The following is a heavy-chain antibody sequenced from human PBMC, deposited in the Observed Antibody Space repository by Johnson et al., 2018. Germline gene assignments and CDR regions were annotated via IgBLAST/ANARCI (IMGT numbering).Heavy chain of an antibody. D-gene: IGHD2-21*01. CDR2: ISYDGSNK. CDR3: AKVRIPLRDRDAFDI. Sequence: QVQLVESGGGVVQPGRSLRLSCAASGFTFSSYGMHWVRQAPGKGLEWVAVISYDGSNKYFADSVKGRFTISRDNAKNTLYLQLSSLRAEDPAVYFCAKVRIPLRDRDAFDIWGQGTMVTVSS. V-gene: IGHV3-30*18. CDR1: GFTFSSYG. J-gene: IGHJ3*02.